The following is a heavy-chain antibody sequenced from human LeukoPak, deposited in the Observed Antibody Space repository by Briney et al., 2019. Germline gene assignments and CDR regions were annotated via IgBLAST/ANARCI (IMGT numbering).Heavy chain of an antibody. CDR1: GFTFSSYS. Sequence: GGSLRLSCAASGFTFSSYSMHWVRQAPGKGLEWVSYISSSSSTIYYADSVKGRFTISRDNSKNTLYLQMNSLRAEDTAVYYCAKVLLPHDAFDIWGQGTMVTVSS. J-gene: IGHJ3*02. D-gene: IGHD3-22*01. CDR2: ISSSSSTI. CDR3: AKVLLPHDAFDI. V-gene: IGHV3-48*01.